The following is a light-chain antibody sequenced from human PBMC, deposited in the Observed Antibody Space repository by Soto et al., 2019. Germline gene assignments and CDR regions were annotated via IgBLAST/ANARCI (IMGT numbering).Light chain of an antibody. CDR3: QQYENLPT. CDR2: DAS. CDR1: QSISNW. V-gene: IGKV1-33*01. J-gene: IGKJ5*01. Sequence: DIQMTQSPSTLPASVGDRVTMTSRASQSISNWLAWYQQKPGRAPKLLIYDASNLEAGVPSRFRGSGSGTDFTFTISRLQPEDIATYYCQQYENLPTFGQGTRLEI.